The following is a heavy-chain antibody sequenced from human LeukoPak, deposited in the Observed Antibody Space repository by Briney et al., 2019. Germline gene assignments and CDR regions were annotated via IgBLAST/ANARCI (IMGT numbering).Heavy chain of an antibody. Sequence: PGGSLRLSCAASGFTFSNAWMSWVRQAPGKGLEWVSVIYSGGSTYYADSVKGRFTISRDNSKNTLYLQMNSLRAEDTAVYYCARDLTGTTEYYYYGMDVWGQGTTVTVSS. CDR3: ARDLTGTTEYYYYGMDV. V-gene: IGHV3-66*01. J-gene: IGHJ6*02. D-gene: IGHD1-20*01. CDR1: GFTFSNAW. CDR2: IYSGGST.